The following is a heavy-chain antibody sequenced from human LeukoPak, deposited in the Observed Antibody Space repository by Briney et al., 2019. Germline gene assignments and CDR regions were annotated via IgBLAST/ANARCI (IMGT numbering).Heavy chain of an antibody. CDR3: ARGFPYCSAGSCYYGLDV. CDR2: ITSDGSSA. CDR1: GFTFSSYW. J-gene: IGHJ6*02. D-gene: IGHD2-15*01. V-gene: IGHV3-74*01. Sequence: GGSLRLSCAASGFTFSSYWMHWVRQAPGKGLVWVSRITSDGSSARYADSVKGRFTISRVNAKNTLYLQLNSLRAEDTAVYYCARGFPYCSAGSCYYGLDVWGQGTTVTVSS.